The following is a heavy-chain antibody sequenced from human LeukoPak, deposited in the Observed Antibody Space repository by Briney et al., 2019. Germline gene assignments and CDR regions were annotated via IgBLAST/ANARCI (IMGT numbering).Heavy chain of an antibody. CDR3: ARYLRYFDQGSAFDI. D-gene: IGHD3-9*01. CDR2: IYYSGST. J-gene: IGHJ3*02. V-gene: IGHV4-59*12. Sequence: SETLSLTCTVSGGSISRYYWSWIRQPPGKGLECIGYIYYSGSTNYNPSLESRVTMSVDTSKNQFSLKLSSVTAADTAVYYCARYLRYFDQGSAFDIWGQGTMVTVSS. CDR1: GGSISRYY.